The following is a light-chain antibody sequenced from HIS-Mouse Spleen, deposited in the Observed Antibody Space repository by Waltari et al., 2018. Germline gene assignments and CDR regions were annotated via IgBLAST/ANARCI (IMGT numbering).Light chain of an antibody. CDR1: QSISSY. V-gene: IGKV1-39*01. J-gene: IGKJ2*01. Sequence: DIQMTQSPSSLSASVGDRVTITCRASQSISSYLNWYQQKPGKAPKLLIYAASSLQSGVPSRFSGSVSRTDFTLTISSLQPEDFATYYCQQSYSTLMYTFGQGTKLEIK. CDR2: AAS. CDR3: QQSYSTLMYT.